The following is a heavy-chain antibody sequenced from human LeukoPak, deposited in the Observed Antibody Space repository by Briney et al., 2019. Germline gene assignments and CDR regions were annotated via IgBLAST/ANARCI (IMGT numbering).Heavy chain of an antibody. V-gene: IGHV3-7*05. CDR1: GFTFSSYW. D-gene: IGHD6-13*01. Sequence: GGSLRLSCAASGFTFSSYWMSWARQAAGKGLEWVANIKQDGSEKYYVDSVKGRFTISRDNAKNSLYLQMNSLRAEDTAVYYSSLEGSSWYRYFQHWGQGTLVTVSS. CDR2: IKQDGSEK. J-gene: IGHJ1*01. CDR3: SLEGSSWYRYFQH.